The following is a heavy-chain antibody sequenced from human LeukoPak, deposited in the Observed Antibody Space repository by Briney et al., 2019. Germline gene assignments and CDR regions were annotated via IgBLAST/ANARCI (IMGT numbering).Heavy chain of an antibody. V-gene: IGHV4-34*01. J-gene: IGHJ4*02. CDR2: INHRGST. CDR3: ARGLPTVLYGSGSYSGDY. Sequence: SETLSLTCAVYGGSFSVYYWSWIRQPPGKGLEWFGEINHRGSTNIHPSLKRRVTISLHTPKNQLSLKLSSVTAADTAVYYCARGLPTVLYGSGSYSGDYWGQGTLVTVSS. D-gene: IGHD3-10*01. CDR1: GGSFSVYY.